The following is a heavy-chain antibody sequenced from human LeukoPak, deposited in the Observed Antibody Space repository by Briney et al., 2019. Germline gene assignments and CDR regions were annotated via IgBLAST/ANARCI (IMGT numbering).Heavy chain of an antibody. CDR1: GVSISSSYSY. D-gene: IGHD3-16*01. J-gene: IGHJ6*03. Sequence: PWETLSLTCTVSGVSISSSYSYWGWIRQPPGKGLEWIGSIYYSGSTYYNPSLKSRVTISVDTSKNQFSLKLSSVTAADTAVYYCARDWAGSYYYYYMDVWGKGTTVTVSS. CDR3: ARDWAGSYYYYYMDV. V-gene: IGHV4-39*07. CDR2: IYYSGST.